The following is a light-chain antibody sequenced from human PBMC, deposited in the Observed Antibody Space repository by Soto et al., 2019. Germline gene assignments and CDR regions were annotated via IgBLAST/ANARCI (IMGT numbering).Light chain of an antibody. CDR2: AAS. V-gene: IGKV1-9*01. CDR3: QQYNSYSWT. Sequence: DIQMTQSPSSLSASVGDRVTITCRASQSIGTYLHWYQQKAGKAPKLLIYAASNLQSGVPSRFSGSGSGTEFNLTISSLQPDDFATYYCQQYNSYSWTFGQGTKVDIK. J-gene: IGKJ1*01. CDR1: QSIGTY.